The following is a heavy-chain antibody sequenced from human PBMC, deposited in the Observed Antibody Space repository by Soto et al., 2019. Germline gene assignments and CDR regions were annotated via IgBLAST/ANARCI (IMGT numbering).Heavy chain of an antibody. CDR3: AKYSQSVSVSAAGVYGMDV. J-gene: IGHJ6*02. V-gene: IGHV3-23*01. CDR1: GFTFSLYA. CDR2: VSDSGGQT. Sequence: PGGPLSPPCEGTGFTFSLYAITWVRQAPGKGLEWVSTVSDSGGQTYYADTVKARFTISRDNPKDTLYLQMNRLRAKDTAVYYFAKYSQSVSVSAAGVYGMDVWGQGTTVTVSS. D-gene: IGHD2-2*01.